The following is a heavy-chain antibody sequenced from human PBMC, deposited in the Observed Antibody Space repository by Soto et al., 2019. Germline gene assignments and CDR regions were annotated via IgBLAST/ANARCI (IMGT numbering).Heavy chain of an antibody. J-gene: IGHJ6*02. CDR1: GGTFSSYA. CDR2: IIPIFGTA. Sequence: SVKVSCKASGGTFSSYAISRVRQAPGQGLEWMGGIIPIFGTANYAQKFQGRVTITADESTSTAYMELSSLRSEDTAVYYCASTYGDYGVSSLGYSYAMDVWGQGPTVTV. D-gene: IGHD4-17*01. V-gene: IGHV1-69*13. CDR3: ASTYGDYGVSSLGYSYAMDV.